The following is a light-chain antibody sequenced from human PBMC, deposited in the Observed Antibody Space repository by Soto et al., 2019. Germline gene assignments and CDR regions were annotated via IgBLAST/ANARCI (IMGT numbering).Light chain of an antibody. CDR3: LLHYGRAQV. Sequence: QTVVTQEHSLTVSPGGTVTLTCASSTGVVTSNYYPNWVQQKPGQAPRALIYSTSAKHSWTPARFSGSLLGGKAALTVSGVQAEDEADYYCLLHYGRAQVFGGGTQLNVL. CDR2: STS. J-gene: IGLJ7*01. V-gene: IGLV7-43*01. CDR1: TGVVTSNYY.